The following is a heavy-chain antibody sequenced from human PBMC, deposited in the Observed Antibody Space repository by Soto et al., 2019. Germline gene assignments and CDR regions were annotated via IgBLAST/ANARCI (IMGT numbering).Heavy chain of an antibody. CDR1: RFSVSSYA. J-gene: IGHJ4*02. CDR2: ISGSGGST. D-gene: IGHD3-10*01. Sequence: PVGCLGLCCAASRFSVSSYAMSGVRQAPGKGLEWVSAISGSGGSTYYADSVKGRFTISRDNSKNTLYLQMNSLRAGDTAVYYCATVLGLWLFDYWGQGTLVTVS. V-gene: IGHV3-23*01. CDR3: ATVLGLWLFDY.